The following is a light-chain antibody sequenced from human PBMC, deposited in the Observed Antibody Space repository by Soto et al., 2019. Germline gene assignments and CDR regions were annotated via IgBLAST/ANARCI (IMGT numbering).Light chain of an antibody. Sequence: QSVLTQPASVSGSPGQSITISCTGTTSDIGTYSYVSWYQQHAGKAPKLIIYEVSHRPSGVSNRFSGSKSGSTASLTISGLQAEDEADYYCSSFASTHTYVFGTGTKGTAL. J-gene: IGLJ1*01. V-gene: IGLV2-14*01. CDR1: TSDIGTYSY. CDR2: EVS. CDR3: SSFASTHTYV.